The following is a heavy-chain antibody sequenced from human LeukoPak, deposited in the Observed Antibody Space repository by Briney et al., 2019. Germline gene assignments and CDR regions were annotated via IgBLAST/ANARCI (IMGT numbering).Heavy chain of an antibody. D-gene: IGHD3-9*01. CDR2: ISSSSTYI. J-gene: IGHJ6*03. Sequence: PGGSLRLSCAASGFTFSSYSMNWVRQAPGKGLEWVSSISSSSTYIYYADSVKGRFTISRDNAKNSLYLQMNSLRAEDTAVYYCARGTLNYDILNYMDVWGKGTTVTVS. V-gene: IGHV3-21*01. CDR1: GFTFSSYS. CDR3: ARGTLNYDILNYMDV.